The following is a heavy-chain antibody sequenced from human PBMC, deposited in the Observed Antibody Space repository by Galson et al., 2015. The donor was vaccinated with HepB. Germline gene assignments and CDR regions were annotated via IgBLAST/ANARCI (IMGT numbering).Heavy chain of an antibody. V-gene: IGHV1-18*01. Sequence: QSGAEVKKPGASVKVSCKASGYTFTSYGISWVRQAPGQGLEWMGWISAYNGNTNYAQKLQGRVTMTTDTSTSTAYMELRSLRSDDTAVYYCARDNSGSSGWSNYYYYGMDVWGQGTTVTVSS. J-gene: IGHJ6*02. CDR1: GYTFTSYG. CDR3: ARDNSGSSGWSNYYYYGMDV. CDR2: ISAYNGNT. D-gene: IGHD6-19*01.